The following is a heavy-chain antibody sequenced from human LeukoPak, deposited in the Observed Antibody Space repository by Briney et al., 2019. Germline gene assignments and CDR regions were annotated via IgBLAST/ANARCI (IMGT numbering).Heavy chain of an antibody. CDR3: AKLRGNYAPHQ. V-gene: IGHV5-51*01. Sequence: GESLKISCKGSGCSFSTYWSGWVRQMPGKGLEWMGVIYPGDSDTRYSPPFQGLVTISADKSIGAAYLQWSSLKVSDTAMYYCAKLRGNYAPHQWGQGTLVTVSS. J-gene: IGHJ4*02. CDR2: IYPGDSDT. CDR1: GCSFSTYW. D-gene: IGHD5-24*01.